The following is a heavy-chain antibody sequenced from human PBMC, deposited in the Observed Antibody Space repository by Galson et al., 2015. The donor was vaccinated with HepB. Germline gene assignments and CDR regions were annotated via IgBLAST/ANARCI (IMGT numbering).Heavy chain of an antibody. CDR2: INPNSGGT. CDR1: GYTFTGYY. Sequence: SVKVSCKASGYTFTGYYMHWVQQAPGQGLEWMGWINPNSGGTNYAQKFQGRVTMTRDTSISTAYMELSRLRSDDTAVYYCARAPNYYDSSGRPYYFDYWGQGTLVTVSS. V-gene: IGHV1-2*02. D-gene: IGHD3-22*01. CDR3: ARAPNYYDSSGRPYYFDY. J-gene: IGHJ4*02.